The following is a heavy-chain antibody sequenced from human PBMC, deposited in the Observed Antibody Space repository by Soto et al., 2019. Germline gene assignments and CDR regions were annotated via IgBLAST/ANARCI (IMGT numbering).Heavy chain of an antibody. Sequence: LSLTCTVSGASISGFYWSWIRKSAGKGLEWIGRIYATGTTDYNPSLKSRVMMSVDTSKKQFSLKLRSVTAADTAVYYCVRGGTKTLRDWFDPWGQGISVTVSS. J-gene: IGHJ5*02. CDR1: GASISGFY. V-gene: IGHV4-4*07. CDR2: IYATGTT. CDR3: VRGGTKTLRDWFDP. D-gene: IGHD1-1*01.